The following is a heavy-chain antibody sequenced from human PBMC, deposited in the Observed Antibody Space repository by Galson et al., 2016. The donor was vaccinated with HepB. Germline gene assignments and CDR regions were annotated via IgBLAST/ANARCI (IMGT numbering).Heavy chain of an antibody. D-gene: IGHD1-1*01. V-gene: IGHV4-4*02. CDR3: ARSDFYSRNAYFDP. CDR1: GGSISSGPW. Sequence: SETLSLTCAVFGGSISSGPWWGWVRQPPGKGLEWIGEMYHSGSTNNNPSLKSRVTFSVDKSNNQFSLKLGPVPAADTALYYCARSDFYSRNAYFDPWGRGILVIVSS. J-gene: IGHJ5*01. CDR2: MYHSGST.